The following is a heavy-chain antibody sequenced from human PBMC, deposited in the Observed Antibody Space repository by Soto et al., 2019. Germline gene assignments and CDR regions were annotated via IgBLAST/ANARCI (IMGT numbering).Heavy chain of an antibody. CDR2: IYYSGST. J-gene: IGHJ4*02. D-gene: IGHD3-3*01. CDR3: ARGGWRQIDY. Sequence: QVQLQEPGPGLVKPSETLSLTCSVSGGSIGSYYWSWIRQPPGKGLEWIGYIYYSGSTNYNPSLKSRVTISVDTSKNQFSLKLSSVTAADTAVYYCARGGWRQIDYWGQGTLVTVSS. CDR1: GGSIGSYY. V-gene: IGHV4-59*08.